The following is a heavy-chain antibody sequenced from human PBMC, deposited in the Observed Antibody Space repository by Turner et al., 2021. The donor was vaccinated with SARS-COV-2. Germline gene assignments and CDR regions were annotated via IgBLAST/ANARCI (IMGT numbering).Heavy chain of an antibody. D-gene: IGHD2-21*02. J-gene: IGHJ5*02. CDR3: ARETVNNWVDP. V-gene: IGHV4-59*01. CDR1: GGSMNTNY. Sequence: QVQLQESGPGLVKPLETLSITCTVSGGSMNTNYWSWIWQPPGKRLEWIGYIYYRGSTNYHPSLESRVTISVDTSTNQFSLKLTSVTAADTAIYYCARETVNNWVDPWGQGTLVTVTS. CDR2: IYYRGST.